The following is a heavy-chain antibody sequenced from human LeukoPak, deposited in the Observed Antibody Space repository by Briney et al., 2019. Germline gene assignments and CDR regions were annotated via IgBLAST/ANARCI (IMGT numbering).Heavy chain of an antibody. CDR1: GGSISSYY. CDR2: IDYSGST. J-gene: IGHJ6*03. Sequence: PSETLSLTCTVSGGSISSYYWSWIRQPPGKGLDWIGYIDYSGSTNYNPSLKSRVTISVDTSKNQFSLKLSSVTAADTAVYYCARASPNYTGGYYGSTYYYYMDVWGKGTTVTVSS. V-gene: IGHV4-59*01. CDR3: ARASPNYTGGYYGSTYYYYMDV. D-gene: IGHD3-22*01.